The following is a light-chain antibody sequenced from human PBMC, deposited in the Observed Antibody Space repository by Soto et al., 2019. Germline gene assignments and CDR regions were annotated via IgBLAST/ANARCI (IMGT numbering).Light chain of an antibody. CDR2: EVS. J-gene: IGLJ2*01. CDR3: SSYTSSSKKV. V-gene: IGLV2-14*01. CDR1: SSDVGGYNY. Sequence: QSVLTQPASVSGSPGQSITISCTGTSSDVGGYNYVSWYQQHPGKAPKLMIYEVSNRPPGVSNRFSGSKSGNTASLTISGLQAEDEADYYCSSYTSSSKKVFGGGTKLTVL.